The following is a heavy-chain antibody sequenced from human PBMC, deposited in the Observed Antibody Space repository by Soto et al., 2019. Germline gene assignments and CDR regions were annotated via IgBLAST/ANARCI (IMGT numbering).Heavy chain of an antibody. V-gene: IGHV3-30-3*01. J-gene: IGHJ3*02. CDR1: GFTFSSYA. CDR3: ARDGDIPNYAFDI. Sequence: GGSLRLSCAASGFTFSSYAMHWVRQAPGKGLEWVAVISYDGSNKYYADSVKGRFTISRDNSKNTLYLQMNSLRAEDTAVYYCARDGDIPNYAFDIWGQGTMVTVSS. D-gene: IGHD2-21*02. CDR2: ISYDGSNK.